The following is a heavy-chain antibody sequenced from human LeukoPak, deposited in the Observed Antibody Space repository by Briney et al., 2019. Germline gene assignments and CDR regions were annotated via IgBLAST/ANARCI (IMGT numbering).Heavy chain of an antibody. CDR1: GGSISSGSYY. Sequence: SETLSLTCTVSGGSISSGSYYWSWIRQPAGKGLEWSGRIYTSGSTNYNPSLKSRVTISVDTSKNQFSLKLSSVTAADTAVYYCASRTYYDFWSGYRGKDAFDIWGQGTMVTVSS. CDR3: ASRTYYDFWSGYRGKDAFDI. CDR2: IYTSGST. V-gene: IGHV4-61*02. D-gene: IGHD3-3*01. J-gene: IGHJ3*02.